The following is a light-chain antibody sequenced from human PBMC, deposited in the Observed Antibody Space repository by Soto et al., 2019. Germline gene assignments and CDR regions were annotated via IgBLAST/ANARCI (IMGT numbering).Light chain of an antibody. CDR2: EVI. V-gene: IGLV2-8*01. CDR1: SSDIGGYTY. Sequence: QSVLTQPPSASWSPGQSFTISCTGTSSDIGGYTYVSWYQQHPGKAPKLMIYEVIKRPSGVPDRFSGSKSGKTASLTVSGLQAEDEADYYCSSYAGSNNVIFGGGTKLTVL. CDR3: SSYAGSNNVI. J-gene: IGLJ2*01.